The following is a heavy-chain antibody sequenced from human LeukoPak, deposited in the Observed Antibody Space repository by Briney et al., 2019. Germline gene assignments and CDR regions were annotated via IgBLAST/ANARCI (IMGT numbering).Heavy chain of an antibody. V-gene: IGHV4-61*02. CDR2: IHTSSRV. D-gene: IGHD4-17*01. J-gene: IGHJ4*02. Sequence: PSETLSLTCTVSGDSITRGTYYWNWIRQPAGKGLEWIGRIHTSSRVNYNPSLKSRVTISIGTSRNLVSLRLTSVTAADAAVYYCARDRGNGDYGDYFDSWGQGTLVSVSS. CDR1: GDSITRGTYY. CDR3: ARDRGNGDYGDYFDS.